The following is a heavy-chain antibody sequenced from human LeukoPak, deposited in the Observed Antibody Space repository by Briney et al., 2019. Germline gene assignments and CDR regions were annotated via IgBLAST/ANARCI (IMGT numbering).Heavy chain of an antibody. CDR3: ARVGAGYSKKPRLGAFDI. J-gene: IGHJ3*02. D-gene: IGHD5-24*01. Sequence: ASVKVSCKASGYTFTSYGISWVRQAPGQGLEWMGWISAYNGNTNYAQKLQGRVTMTTDTSTSTAYMELRSLRSDDTAVYYCARVGAGYSKKPRLGAFDIWGQGTMVTVSS. V-gene: IGHV1-18*01. CDR1: GYTFTSYG. CDR2: ISAYNGNT.